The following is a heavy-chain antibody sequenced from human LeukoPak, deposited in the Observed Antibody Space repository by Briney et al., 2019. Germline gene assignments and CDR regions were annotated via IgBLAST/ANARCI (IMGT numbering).Heavy chain of an antibody. CDR1: GGSISSYY. CDR3: ARGSLEYQLYYMDV. D-gene: IGHD2-2*01. J-gene: IGHJ6*03. Sequence: PSETLSLTCTVSGGSISSYYWSWIRQPPGKGLEWIGYIYYSGSTNYNPSLKSRVTISVDTSKNQFSLKLSSVTAADTAVYYCARGSLEYQLYYMDVWGKGTTVTVSS. CDR2: IYYSGST. V-gene: IGHV4-59*01.